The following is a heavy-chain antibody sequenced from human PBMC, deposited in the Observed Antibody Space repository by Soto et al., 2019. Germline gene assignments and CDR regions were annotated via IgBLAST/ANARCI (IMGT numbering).Heavy chain of an antibody. J-gene: IGHJ4*02. D-gene: IGHD2-15*01. CDR2: IWCDGSNK. V-gene: IGHV3-33*01. CDR3: ARWGCSGSNCNLNQRSFDL. Sequence: QVQLVQSGGGVVQPGRSLRLSCAASGFIFNEYGMHWVRQAPGKGLEWVAVIWCDGSNKNYADSVKGRFTFSRDNSKHTMSLQMNSLRVEDTAIYYCARWGCSGSNCNLNQRSFDLWGQGTLVTVSS. CDR1: GFIFNEYG.